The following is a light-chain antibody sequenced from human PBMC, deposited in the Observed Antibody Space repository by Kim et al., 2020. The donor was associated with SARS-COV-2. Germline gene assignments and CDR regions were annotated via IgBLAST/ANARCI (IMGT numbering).Light chain of an antibody. CDR1: QSIGSN. CDR2: GAS. CDR3: QQYHNWPPYT. Sequence: EIVITQSPATLSVSPGERATLSCRASQSIGSNLAWYQQKPGQAPRFLIYGASTRATGVPARFSGSGSGTEFTLTISSLQSEDFAIYFCQQYHNWPPYTFGQGTKLEI. V-gene: IGKV3-15*01. J-gene: IGKJ2*01.